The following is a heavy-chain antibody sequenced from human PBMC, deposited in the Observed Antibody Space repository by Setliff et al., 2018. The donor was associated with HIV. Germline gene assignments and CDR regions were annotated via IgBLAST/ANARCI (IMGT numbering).Heavy chain of an antibody. J-gene: IGHJ6*02. Sequence: GGSLRLSCAASGFNFSSHTMNWILQAPGKGLEWASSISSTGTYIYYADSLKGRFTISRDNAKNSLYVQMNSLRADVTAVYFCARHTNIDTLYYGSQTFYMYYYGLDVWGQGTTVTVSS. CDR2: ISSTGTYI. CDR1: GFNFSSHT. V-gene: IGHV3-21*01. CDR3: ARHTNIDTLYYGSQTFYMYYYGLDV. D-gene: IGHD1-26*01.